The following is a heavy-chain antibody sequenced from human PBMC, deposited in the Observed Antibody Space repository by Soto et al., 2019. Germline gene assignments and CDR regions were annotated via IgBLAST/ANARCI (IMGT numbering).Heavy chain of an antibody. CDR1: GFTFSNYA. CDR3: AKEYSTSFDY. D-gene: IGHD6-6*01. V-gene: IGHV3-23*01. Sequence: PGGSLRLSCAASGFTFSNYAMNWVRQAPGKGLEWVSAISAGGSNTDYADSAKGRFTISSDNSKNTLYLQMNSLRAEDTAVYYCAKEYSTSFDYWGQGTLVTVSS. CDR2: ISAGGSNT. J-gene: IGHJ4*02.